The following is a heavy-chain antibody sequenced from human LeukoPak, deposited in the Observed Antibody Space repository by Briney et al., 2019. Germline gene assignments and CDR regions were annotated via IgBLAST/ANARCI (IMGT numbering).Heavy chain of an antibody. CDR3: ARAPRYYDFWSGYLDYYYYMDV. D-gene: IGHD3-3*01. Sequence: ETLSLTCTVSGGSISSYYWSWIRQPPGKGLEWIGYIYYSGSTNYNPSLKSRVTISVDTSKNQFSLKLSSVTAADTAVYYCARAPRYYDFWSGYLDYYYYMDVWGKGTTVTVSS. CDR2: IYYSGST. J-gene: IGHJ6*03. CDR1: GGSISSYY. V-gene: IGHV4-59*01.